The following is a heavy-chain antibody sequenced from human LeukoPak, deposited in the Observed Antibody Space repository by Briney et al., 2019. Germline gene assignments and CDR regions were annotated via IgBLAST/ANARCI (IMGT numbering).Heavy chain of an antibody. J-gene: IGHJ5*02. CDR2: ISSSSSYI. Sequence: PGGSLRLSCAASGFTFSSYSMNWVRRAPGKGLEWVSSISSSSSYIYYADSVKGRFTISRDNAKNSLYLQMNSLRAEDTAVYYCARDLRAVAGPNWFDPWGQGTLVTVSS. V-gene: IGHV3-21*01. CDR3: ARDLRAVAGPNWFDP. D-gene: IGHD6-19*01. CDR1: GFTFSSYS.